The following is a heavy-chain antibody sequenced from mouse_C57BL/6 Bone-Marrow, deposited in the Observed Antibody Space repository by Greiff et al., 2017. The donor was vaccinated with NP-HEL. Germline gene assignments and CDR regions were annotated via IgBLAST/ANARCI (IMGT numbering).Heavy chain of an antibody. V-gene: IGHV1-4*01. J-gene: IGHJ4*01. Sequence: QVQLQQSGAELARPGASVKMSCKASGYTFTSYTMHWVKQRPGQGLEWIGYINPSSGYTKYNQKFKDKATLTADKSSSTAYMQLSSLTSEGFAVYYSARSVTTVVAAYPHYYAMDYWGQGTSVTVSS. CDR3: ARSVTTVVAAYPHYYAMDY. CDR2: INPSSGYT. D-gene: IGHD1-1*01. CDR1: GYTFTSYT.